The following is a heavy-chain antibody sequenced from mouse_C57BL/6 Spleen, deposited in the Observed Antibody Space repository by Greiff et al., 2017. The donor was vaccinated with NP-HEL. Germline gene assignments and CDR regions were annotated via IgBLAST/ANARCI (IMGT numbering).Heavy chain of an antibody. Sequence: LQQSGGGLVQPGGSLKLSCAASGFTFSDAWMDWVGQSPEKGLEWVAEIRNKANNHATYYAESVKGRFTISRDDSKSSVYLQMNSLRAEDTGIYYCTTVVDWYFDVWGTGTTVTVSS. CDR3: TTVVDWYFDV. CDR1: GFTFSDAW. J-gene: IGHJ1*03. D-gene: IGHD1-1*01. CDR2: IRNKANNHAT. V-gene: IGHV6-6*01.